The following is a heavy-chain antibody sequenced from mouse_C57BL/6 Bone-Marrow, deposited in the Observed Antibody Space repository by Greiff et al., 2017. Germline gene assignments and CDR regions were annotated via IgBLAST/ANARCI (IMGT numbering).Heavy chain of an antibody. CDR1: GFTFSSYA. CDR2: ISDGGSYT. CDR3: ARDTMITTWFAY. Sequence: DVQLVESGGGLVKPGGSLKLSCAASGFTFSSYAMSWVRQTPEKRLEWVATISDGGSYTYYPDNVKGRFTISRDNAKNNLYLQMSHLKSEDTAMYYCARDTMITTWFAYWGQGTLVTVSA. V-gene: IGHV5-4*01. D-gene: IGHD2-4*01. J-gene: IGHJ3*01.